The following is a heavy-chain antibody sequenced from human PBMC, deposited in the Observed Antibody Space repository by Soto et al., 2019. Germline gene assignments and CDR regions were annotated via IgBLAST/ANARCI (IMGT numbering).Heavy chain of an antibody. Sequence: SETLSLTCTVSGSSISPYYWSWIRQPPGKGLEWIGYIYYTGTTKYNPSLRGRVTLSLGTSRNQLSLRLSSVTAADTAVYYCTRVGGYYGDYPNFDYWGPGTLVTVSS. V-gene: IGHV4-59*01. CDR3: TRVGGYYGDYPNFDY. D-gene: IGHD4-17*01. CDR2: IYYTGTT. J-gene: IGHJ4*02. CDR1: GSSISPYY.